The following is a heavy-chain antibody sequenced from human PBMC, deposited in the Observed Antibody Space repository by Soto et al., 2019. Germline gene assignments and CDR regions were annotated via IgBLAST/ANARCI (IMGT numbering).Heavy chain of an antibody. V-gene: IGHV3-23*01. Sequence: EVQLLESGGGWVQPGGSLRLSCAASGFTFSSYAMSWVRQAPGKGLEWVSGISGSGGSTYYADSVKGRFTISRDNSKNTLYLQMNSLRVEDTAVYYCAKDQLPVVITARWFDPWGQGTLVTVSS. D-gene: IGHD3-10*01. J-gene: IGHJ5*02. CDR3: AKDQLPVVITARWFDP. CDR2: ISGSGGST. CDR1: GFTFSSYA.